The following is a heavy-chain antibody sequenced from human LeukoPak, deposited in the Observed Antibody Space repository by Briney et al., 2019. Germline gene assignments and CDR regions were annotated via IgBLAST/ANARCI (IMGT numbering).Heavy chain of an antibody. D-gene: IGHD6-19*01. Sequence: SSETLSLTCTVSGGSISSSSYYWGWIRQPPGKGLEWIGSIYYSGSTYYNPSLKSRVTISVDTSKNQFSLKLSSVTAADTAVYYCAISPNSSGWYRGGWFDPWGQGTLVTVSS. V-gene: IGHV4-39*07. CDR3: AISPNSSGWYRGGWFDP. CDR1: GGSISSSSYY. J-gene: IGHJ5*02. CDR2: IYYSGST.